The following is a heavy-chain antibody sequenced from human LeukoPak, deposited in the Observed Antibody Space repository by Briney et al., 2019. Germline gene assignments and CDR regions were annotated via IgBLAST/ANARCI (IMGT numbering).Heavy chain of an antibody. Sequence: SETLSLACTVSGDSISSSDFYWGWIRRAPGKGLEWIALINYSGRTFYNPSLESRVTISVDMSKNQFSLRLNSVTAADTAVYYCARRRKDLNWFDPWGQGTLVTVSS. CDR1: GDSISSSDFY. CDR3: ARRRKDLNWFDP. V-gene: IGHV4-39*01. J-gene: IGHJ5*02. CDR2: INYSGRT.